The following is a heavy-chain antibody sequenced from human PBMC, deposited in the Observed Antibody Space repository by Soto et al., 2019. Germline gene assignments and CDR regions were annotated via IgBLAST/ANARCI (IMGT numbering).Heavy chain of an antibody. D-gene: IGHD6-13*01. V-gene: IGHV4-31*03. J-gene: IGHJ5*02. CDR1: GGSISSGGYY. CDR3: ARGLSSSWPVYNWFDP. Sequence: PSETLSLTCTVPGGSISSGGYYWSWIRQHPGKGLERIGYIYYSGSTYYNPSLKSRVTISVDTSKSQFSLKLSPVTAADTAVYYCARGLSSSWPVYNWFDPWGQGTLVTVSS. CDR2: IYYSGST.